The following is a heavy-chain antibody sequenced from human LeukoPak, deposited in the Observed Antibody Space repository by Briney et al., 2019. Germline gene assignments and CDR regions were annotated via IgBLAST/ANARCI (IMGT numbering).Heavy chain of an antibody. CDR1: GFTFSTYS. D-gene: IGHD3-3*01. CDR3: ASVDKDYDFWSGSLFDI. J-gene: IGHJ3*02. CDR2: ISSSTSYI. Sequence: PGGSLRLSCAASGFTFSTYSMNWVRQAPGKGLEWVSSISSSTSYIYYADSLKGRFTISRDNAKNSLYLQMNSLRAEDTAVYYCASVDKDYDFWSGSLFDIWGQGTMVTVSS. V-gene: IGHV3-21*01.